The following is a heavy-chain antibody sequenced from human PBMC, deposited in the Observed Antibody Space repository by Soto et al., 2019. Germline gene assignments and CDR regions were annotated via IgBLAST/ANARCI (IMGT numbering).Heavy chain of an antibody. CDR1: GFTFSSYW. D-gene: IGHD5-12*01. Sequence: EVQLVESGGGLVQPGESLRLSCAASGFTFSSYWMHWIRQAPGKGLVWVSRVSSDGSSTVYANSVKGRLTISRDNAKNTVYLQMNSLSAEDTAVYYWARGLPNFSSFDSWGQGTLVTVSS. V-gene: IGHV3-74*01. J-gene: IGHJ4*02. CDR2: VSSDGSST. CDR3: ARGLPNFSSFDS.